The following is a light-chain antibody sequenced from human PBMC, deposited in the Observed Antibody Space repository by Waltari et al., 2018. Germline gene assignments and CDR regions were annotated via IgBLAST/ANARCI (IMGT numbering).Light chain of an antibody. CDR3: QSADTSIANVV. Sequence: QQGPGQAPLLLILKDKERPSGIPERFSGSSSGTTVTLTITSVQAEDEADYFCQSADTSIANVVFGGGTKLTVL. J-gene: IGLJ3*02. CDR2: KDK. V-gene: IGLV3-25*03.